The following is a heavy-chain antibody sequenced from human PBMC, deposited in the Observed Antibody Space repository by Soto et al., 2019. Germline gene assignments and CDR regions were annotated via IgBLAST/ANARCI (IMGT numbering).Heavy chain of an antibody. CDR3: ARGRFLEWLFQPGIGAFDI. CDR2: ISGSGGST. D-gene: IGHD3-3*01. V-gene: IGHV3-23*01. CDR1: GFTFSSYA. J-gene: IGHJ3*02. Sequence: GGSLRLSCAASGFTFSSYAMSWVRQAPGKGLEWVSAISGSGGSTYYADSVKGRFTISRDNSKNTLYLQMNSLRAEDTAVYYCARGRFLEWLFQPGIGAFDIWGQGTMVTVSS.